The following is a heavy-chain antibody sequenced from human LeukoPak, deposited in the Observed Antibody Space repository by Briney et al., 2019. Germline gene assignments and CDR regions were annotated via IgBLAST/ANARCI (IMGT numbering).Heavy chain of an antibody. CDR3: ERDGGARDYYYYYGMDV. J-gene: IGHJ6*04. D-gene: IGHD1-26*01. CDR1: GDSVSSNSAA. V-gene: IGHV6-1*01. Sequence: SQTLSLTCAISGDSVSSNSAAWNWIRQSPSRGLEWLGRTYYRSKWYNDYAVSVKSRITINPDTSKNQFSLQLNSVTPEDTAVYYCERDGGARDYYYYYGMDVGGKGTTVTVSS. CDR2: TYYRSKWYN.